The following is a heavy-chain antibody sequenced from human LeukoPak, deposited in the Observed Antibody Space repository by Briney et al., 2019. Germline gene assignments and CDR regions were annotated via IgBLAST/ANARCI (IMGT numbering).Heavy chain of an antibody. CDR1: GFTFSDYS. V-gene: IGHV3-21*01. CDR2: ITNSGSDA. J-gene: IGHJ4*02. CDR3: MRHNRVADRPVFDY. D-gene: IGHD6-6*01. Sequence: GGSLRLSCAAPGFTFSDYSMNWVRQAPGKGLEWVSSITNSGSDAYYPDSVRDRFTISRDNGRNSLYLQTTSLRAEDKAVYYCMRHNRVADRPVFDYWGQGILVTVSS.